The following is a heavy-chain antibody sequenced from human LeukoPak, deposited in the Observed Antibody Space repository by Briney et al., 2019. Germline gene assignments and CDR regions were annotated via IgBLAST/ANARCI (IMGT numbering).Heavy chain of an antibody. CDR3: ATDRRSRFLEGY. D-gene: IGHD3-3*01. J-gene: IGHJ4*02. CDR2: FDPEDGET. V-gene: IGHV1-24*01. Sequence: ASVKVSCKVSGYTLTELSMHWVRQAPGKGLEWMGGFDPEDGETIYAQKFQGRVTMTEDTSTDTAYMELSSLRSEDTAVYYCATDRRSRFLEGYWGQGTLVTVSS. CDR1: GYTLTELS.